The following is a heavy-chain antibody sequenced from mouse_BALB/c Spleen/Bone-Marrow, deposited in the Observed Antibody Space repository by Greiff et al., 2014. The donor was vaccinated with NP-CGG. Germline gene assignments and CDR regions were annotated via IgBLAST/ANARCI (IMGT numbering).Heavy chain of an antibody. CDR2: INPGSGGT. J-gene: IGHJ2*01. CDR3: ARRELGEFDY. V-gene: IGHV1-54*01. Sequence: QVTLKESGAELVRPGTSVKVSCKASGYGFTNYLIEWVKQRPGQGLEWIGVINPGSGGTNYNEKFKGKATLTADKSSSTAYMQLSSLTSDDSAVYFCARRELGEFDYWGQGTTLTVSS. D-gene: IGHD4-1*01. CDR1: GYGFTNYL.